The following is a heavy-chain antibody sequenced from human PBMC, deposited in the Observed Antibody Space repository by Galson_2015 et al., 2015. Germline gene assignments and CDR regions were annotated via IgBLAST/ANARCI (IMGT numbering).Heavy chain of an antibody. D-gene: IGHD2-15*01. V-gene: IGHV1-69*13. Sequence: SVKVSCKASGGTFSSYAISWVRQAPGQGLEWMGGIIPIFGTANYAQKFQGRVTITADESTSTAYMELSSLRSEDTAVYYCASGRSFSCSGGSCYSGYYYYGMDVWGQGTTVTVSS. CDR3: ASGRSFSCSGGSCYSGYYYYGMDV. CDR1: GGTFSSYA. J-gene: IGHJ6*02. CDR2: IIPIFGTA.